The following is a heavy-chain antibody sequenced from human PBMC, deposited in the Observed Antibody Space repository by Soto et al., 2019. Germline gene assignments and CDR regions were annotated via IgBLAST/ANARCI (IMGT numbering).Heavy chain of an antibody. J-gene: IGHJ4*02. V-gene: IGHV2-5*02. CDR1: GFSLTTRGVS. Sequence: GPTLVNPTQTLTLTCTFSGFSLTTRGVSVGWIRQPPGQALEWLALIYWDDDKRYTSSLKSRLTITKDTSKNQVVLTMTKMDPVDTATYYCAHVLGYCSGGSCYSGPSDYWGQGTLVTVSS. CDR3: AHVLGYCSGGSCYSGPSDY. D-gene: IGHD2-15*01. CDR2: IYWDDDK.